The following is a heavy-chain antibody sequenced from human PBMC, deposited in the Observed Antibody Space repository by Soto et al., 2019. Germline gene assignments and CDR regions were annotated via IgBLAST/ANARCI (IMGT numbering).Heavy chain of an antibody. CDR3: ARDLSWGSNWYYYMDV. Sequence: EVQLVESGGGLVQPGGSLRLSCATSGFILSDCAMNWVRQAPGKGLEWVSYISSSSSVIYYADSVKGRFTVSRDNARNSLYLQMNSLRAEDTAVYYCARDLSWGSNWYYYMDVWGKGTPVTVSS. J-gene: IGHJ6*03. D-gene: IGHD7-27*01. CDR2: ISSSSSVI. V-gene: IGHV3-48*01. CDR1: GFILSDCA.